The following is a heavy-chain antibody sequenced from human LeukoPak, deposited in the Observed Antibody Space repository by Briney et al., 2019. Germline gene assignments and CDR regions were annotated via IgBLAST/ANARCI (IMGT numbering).Heavy chain of an antibody. D-gene: IGHD6-13*01. J-gene: IGHJ3*02. CDR2: ISSSGSTI. Sequence: GGSLRLSCAASGFTFSDYYMSWIRQAPGKGLEWVSYISSSGSTIYYADSVKGRFTISRDNAKNSLYLQMNSLRAEDTAVYYCARDLRTEYSSSWYAFDIWGQGTMVTVSS. CDR1: GFTFSDYY. CDR3: ARDLRTEYSSSWYAFDI. V-gene: IGHV3-11*01.